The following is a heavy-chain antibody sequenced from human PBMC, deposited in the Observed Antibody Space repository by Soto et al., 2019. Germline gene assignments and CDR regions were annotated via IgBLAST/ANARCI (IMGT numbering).Heavy chain of an antibody. Sequence: QVQLVESGGGVVQPGRSLRLSCAASGFTFSSYGMHWVTQAPGKVLEGMAVISYDGSNKYYADSVKGRCTISRDNSKNTLYLQRNRLRAEDTAVYYCSLSSSSGWQLDYWGHGTLVTVTS. CDR2: ISYDGSNK. CDR1: GFTFSSYG. D-gene: IGHD6-19*01. J-gene: IGHJ4*01. V-gene: IGHV3-30*03. CDR3: SLSSSSGWQLDY.